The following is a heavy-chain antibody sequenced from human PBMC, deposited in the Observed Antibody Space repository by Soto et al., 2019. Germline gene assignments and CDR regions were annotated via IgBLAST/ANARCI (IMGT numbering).Heavy chain of an antibody. Sequence: SVKVSCKASGGTFSSYAISWVRQAPGQGLEWMGGIIHIFGTANYAQKFQGRVTITADESTSTAYMELSSLRSEDTAVYYCARDMKMATRYYYYYGMDVWGQGTTVTVSS. V-gene: IGHV1-69*13. CDR1: GGTFSSYA. J-gene: IGHJ6*02. D-gene: IGHD5-12*01. CDR3: ARDMKMATRYYYYYGMDV. CDR2: IIHIFGTA.